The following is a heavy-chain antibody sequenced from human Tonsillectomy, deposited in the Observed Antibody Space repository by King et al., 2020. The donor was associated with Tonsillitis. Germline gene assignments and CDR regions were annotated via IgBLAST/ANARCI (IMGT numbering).Heavy chain of an antibody. J-gene: IGHJ6*02. V-gene: IGHV3-33*05. CDR1: GFTFSSYG. CDR3: TRGPDYDVLTGPNYYYYGMDV. CDR2: ISYHGSNK. D-gene: IGHD3-9*01. Sequence: VQLVESGGGVVQPGRSLRLSCAASGFTFSSYGMHWVRQAPGKGLEWVAVISYHGSNKYYADSVKARFTISRDNSKNTLYLRMNSLRAEDTAVYFCTRGPDYDVLTGPNYYYYGMDVWGQGTTVAVSS.